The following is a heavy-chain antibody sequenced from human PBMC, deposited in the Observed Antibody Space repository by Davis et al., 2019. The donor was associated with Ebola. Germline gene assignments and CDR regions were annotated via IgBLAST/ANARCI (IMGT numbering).Heavy chain of an antibody. CDR2: IKQDGSEK. CDR3: ARDRPVLWFDP. D-gene: IGHD3-10*01. V-gene: IGHV3-7*03. CDR1: GFTFSSYW. Sequence: GGSLRLSCAASGFTFSSYWMSWVRQAPGKGLEWVANIKQDGSEKYYVDSVKGRFTISRDNAKNSLYLQMNSLRAEDTAVYYCARDRPVLWFDPWGQGTLVTVSA. J-gene: IGHJ5*02.